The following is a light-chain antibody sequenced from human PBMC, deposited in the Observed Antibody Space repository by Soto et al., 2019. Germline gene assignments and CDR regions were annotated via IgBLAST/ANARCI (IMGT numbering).Light chain of an antibody. V-gene: IGKV3-11*01. CDR1: ENVRTF. Sequence: EVVLTQSPDTLSLSPGERATLSCRASENVRTFVDWYQQKPGQAPRLLIHGASNRATGIPARFSGSGSGTDFTLTISNLEPEDFAVYYCQQHSHWPPWTFGQGTKVDIK. CDR2: GAS. J-gene: IGKJ1*01. CDR3: QQHSHWPPWT.